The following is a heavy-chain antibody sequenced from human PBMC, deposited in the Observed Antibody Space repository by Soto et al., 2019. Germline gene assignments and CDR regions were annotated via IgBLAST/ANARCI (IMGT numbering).Heavy chain of an antibody. CDR3: ARESGGATATLDYYYFYMDI. CDR2: INPNSGDT. CDR1: GYSFSDYY. V-gene: IGHV1-2*06. J-gene: IGHJ6*03. D-gene: IGHD5-12*01. Sequence: QVQLVQSGAEVKKPGASVTVSCKASGYSFSDYYLHWVRQAPGQGPEWMGRINPNSGDTKFAQKFQGRVTMTRDTSVRTAFMELNWLKPDDTAVYYCARESGGATATLDYYYFYMDIWGKGNTVTVSS.